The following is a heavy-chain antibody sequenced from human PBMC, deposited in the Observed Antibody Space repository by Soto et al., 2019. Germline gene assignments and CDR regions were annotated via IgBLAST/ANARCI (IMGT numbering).Heavy chain of an antibody. CDR1: GYTFTSYG. CDR3: ARRPLRGYVDYRY. D-gene: IGHD3-9*01. V-gene: IGHV1-18*01. J-gene: IGHJ4*02. Sequence: QVQLVQSGAEVKKHRASVKVSCKASGYTFTSYGISWVRQAPGQGLEWMGWISAYNGNTNYAQKLQGRVTMTTDTSPSTGYMELRTLRSDDTAVYYCARRPLRGYVDYRYWGQGTLVTVSS. CDR2: ISAYNGNT.